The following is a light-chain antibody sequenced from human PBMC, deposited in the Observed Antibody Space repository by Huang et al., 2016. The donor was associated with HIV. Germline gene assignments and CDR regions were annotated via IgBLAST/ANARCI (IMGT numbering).Light chain of an antibody. V-gene: IGKV1-5*01. CDR3: QQYHSYPGT. CDR1: QSIDSY. J-gene: IGKJ1*01. Sequence: DIQMTQSPSTLSASVGDRVTITCRASQSIDSYLAWYQQKPGKAPKILIYDASSLDSGVPSRLSGSGSGTEFTLTISSLQPDNFATYYCQQYHSYPGTFGQGTKVEIK. CDR2: DAS.